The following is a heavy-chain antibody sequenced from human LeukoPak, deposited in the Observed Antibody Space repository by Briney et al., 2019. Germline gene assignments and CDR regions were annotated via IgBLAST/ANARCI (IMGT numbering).Heavy chain of an antibody. V-gene: IGHV4-59*01. D-gene: IGHD2-21*02. J-gene: IGHJ6*02. Sequence: SETLSLTCTVSGGSISSYYRSWLRQPPGKGLEWLGYIYYSGSTNYNPSLKSRVTISVDTSKNQFSLKLSSVTAADTAVCYCARGGVTPYYYYGMDVWGQGTTVTVSS. CDR3: ARGGVTPYYYYGMDV. CDR1: GGSISSYY. CDR2: IYYSGST.